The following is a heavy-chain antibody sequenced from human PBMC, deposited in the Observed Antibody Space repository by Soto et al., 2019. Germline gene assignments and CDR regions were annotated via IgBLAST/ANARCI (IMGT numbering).Heavy chain of an antibody. V-gene: IGHV4-59*11. J-gene: IGHJ4*02. D-gene: IGHD2-2*01. CDR2: IYYRGTT. CDR3: ARGGGSPYHDHEFDY. CDR1: GVSTSNHY. Sequence: QVQLQESGPGLVKPSETLSLTCSVSGVSTSNHYWTWIRKPPGQGPEWTGCIYYRGTTNYNASLNSRITISIDTSKNQFSLRLTSVTTADTAVYYCARGGGSPYHDHEFDYWGQGILVTVSS.